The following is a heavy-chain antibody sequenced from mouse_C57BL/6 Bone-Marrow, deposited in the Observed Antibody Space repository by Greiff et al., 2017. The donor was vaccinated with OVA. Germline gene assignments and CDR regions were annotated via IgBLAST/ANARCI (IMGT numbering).Heavy chain of an antibody. Sequence: EVQLVESGGGLVQPKGSLKLSCAASGFTFNTYAMHWVRQAPGKGLEWVARIRSKSSNYATYYADSVKDRFTISRDDSQSMLYLQMNNLRTEDTAMYYCVRGGGVYYGSSYNYAMDYGGQGTSVTVSS. CDR3: VRGGGVYYGSSYNYAMDY. V-gene: IGHV10-3*01. CDR2: IRSKSSNYAT. CDR1: GFTFNTYA. D-gene: IGHD1-1*01. J-gene: IGHJ4*01.